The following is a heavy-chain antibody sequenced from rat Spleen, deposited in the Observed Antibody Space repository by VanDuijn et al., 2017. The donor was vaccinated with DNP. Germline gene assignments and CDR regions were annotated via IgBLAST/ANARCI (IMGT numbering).Heavy chain of an antibody. Sequence: EVQLVESGGGLVQPGRSLKLSCVASGFTFSSYWMYWIRQAPTKGLEWVAYSSTGGGSTDYRDSVKGRFTISRDNAKSTLYLQMDSLRSEDTATYYCVSRPPPTRGPFDYWGQGVMVTVSS. V-gene: IGHV5-19*01. CDR2: SSTGGGST. D-gene: IGHD1-4*01. CDR3: VSRPPPTRGPFDY. CDR1: GFTFSSYW. J-gene: IGHJ2*01.